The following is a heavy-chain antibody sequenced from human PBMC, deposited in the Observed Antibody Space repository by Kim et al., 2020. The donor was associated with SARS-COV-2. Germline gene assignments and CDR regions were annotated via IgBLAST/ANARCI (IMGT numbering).Heavy chain of an antibody. D-gene: IGHD1-26*01. J-gene: IGHJ6*02. CDR3: AREGSGSYYYYYGKDV. V-gene: IGHV4-31*03. CDR1: GGSISSGGYY. CDR2: IYYSGST. Sequence: SETLSLTCTVSGGSISSGGYYWSWIRQHPGKGLEWIGYIYYSGSTYYNPSLKSRVTISVDTSKNQFSLKLSSVTAADTAVYYCAREGSGSYYYYYGKDVWGQGTTVTVSS.